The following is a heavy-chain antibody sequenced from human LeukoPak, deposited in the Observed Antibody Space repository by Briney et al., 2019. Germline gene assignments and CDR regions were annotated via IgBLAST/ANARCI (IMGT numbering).Heavy chain of an antibody. D-gene: IGHD3-10*01. J-gene: IGHJ4*02. V-gene: IGHV5-51*01. CDR2: IYPGDSDT. Sequence: GESLKISCKGSGYSFTSYCIGWVRQMPGKGLEWMGIIYPGDSDTRYSPSFQGQVTISADKSISTAYLQWSSLKASDTAMYYCASFGHTYCSGGGIDYWGQGTLVTVSS. CDR3: ASFGHTYCSGGGIDY. CDR1: GYSFTSYC.